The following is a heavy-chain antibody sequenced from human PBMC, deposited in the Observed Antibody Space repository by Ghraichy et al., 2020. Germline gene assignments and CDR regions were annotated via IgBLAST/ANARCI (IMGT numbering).Heavy chain of an antibody. J-gene: IGHJ4*02. CDR1: GGSFSGYY. CDR3: ARSNSGSYKTIDY. D-gene: IGHD3-10*01. V-gene: IGHV4-34*01. Sequence: SETLSLTCAVYGGSFSGYYWSWIRQPPGKGLEWIGEINHSGSTNYNPSLKSRVTISVDTSKNQFSLKLSSVTAADTAVYYCARSNSGSYKTIDYWGQGTLVTVSS. CDR2: INHSGST.